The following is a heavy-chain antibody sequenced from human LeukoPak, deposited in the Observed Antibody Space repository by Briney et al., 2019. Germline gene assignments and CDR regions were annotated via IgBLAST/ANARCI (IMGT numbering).Heavy chain of an antibody. Sequence: GGSLRLSCAASGFTFSSYWMHWIRQAPGKGLVWVSHINTDGSSTSYADSVKGRFTISRDNAKNTLYLQMNSLRAEDTAVYYCARDTGYCSSTSCERYYYMDVWGKGTTVTVSS. V-gene: IGHV3-74*01. D-gene: IGHD2-2*01. CDR2: INTDGSST. CDR3: ARDTGYCSSTSCERYYYMDV. CDR1: GFTFSSYW. J-gene: IGHJ6*03.